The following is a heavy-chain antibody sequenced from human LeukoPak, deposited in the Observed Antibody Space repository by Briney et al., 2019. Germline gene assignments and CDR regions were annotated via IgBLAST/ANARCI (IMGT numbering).Heavy chain of an antibody. V-gene: IGHV1-46*01. D-gene: IGHD4-11*01. CDR2: INPSGGST. J-gene: IGHJ4*02. CDR1: GYTFTSYY. CDR3: ASSTVTTAALDY. Sequence: ASVKVSCKASGYTFTSYYMHWVRQAPGQGLEWMGIINPSGGSTSYAQKFQGRVTMTRDTSTSTVYMELSSLRSEDTAVYYCASSTVTTAALDYWGQGTLVTVSS.